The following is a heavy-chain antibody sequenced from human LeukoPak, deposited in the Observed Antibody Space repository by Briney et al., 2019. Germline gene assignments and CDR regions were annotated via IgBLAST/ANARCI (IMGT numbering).Heavy chain of an antibody. CDR2: ISAFTGNT. CDR3: ARAVAGAPDYYYGMDV. D-gene: IGHD6-19*01. J-gene: IGHJ6*02. CDR1: DYSFSSYG. V-gene: IGHV1-18*01. Sequence: ASVKVSCKTSDYSFSSYGFTWVRQAPGQGLEWMGWISAFTGNTTYAQKFQGRVTMTTDSTSSTAYMELRSLTSDDTAVYYCARAVAGAPDYYYGMDVWGQGTTVTVSS.